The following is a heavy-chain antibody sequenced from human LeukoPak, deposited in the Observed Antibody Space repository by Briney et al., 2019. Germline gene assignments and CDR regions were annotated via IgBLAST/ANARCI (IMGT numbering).Heavy chain of an antibody. D-gene: IGHD4-17*01. CDR2: ISSSSSYI. CDR1: GFTFSSYG. V-gene: IGHV3-21*01. J-gene: IGHJ4*02. CDR3: AREAYGDYHFDY. Sequence: PGGSLRLSCAASGFTFSSYGMHWVRQAPGKGLEWVSSISSSSSYIYYADSVKGRFTISRDNAKNSLYLQMNSLRAEDTAVYYCAREAYGDYHFDYWGQGTLVTVSS.